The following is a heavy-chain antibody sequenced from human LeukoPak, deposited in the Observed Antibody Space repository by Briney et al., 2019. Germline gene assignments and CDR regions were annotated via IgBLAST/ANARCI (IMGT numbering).Heavy chain of an antibody. CDR3: ARVSSSGYYDFWSGPLDY. CDR1: GGTFSSYA. V-gene: IGHV1-69*04. Sequence: SVKVSCKASGGTFSSYAISWVRQAPGQGLEWMGRIIPILGIANYAQKFQGRVTMTTDTSTSTAYMELRSLRSDDTAVYYCARVSSSGYYDFWSGPLDYWGQGTLVTVSS. J-gene: IGHJ4*02. D-gene: IGHD3-3*01. CDR2: IIPILGIA.